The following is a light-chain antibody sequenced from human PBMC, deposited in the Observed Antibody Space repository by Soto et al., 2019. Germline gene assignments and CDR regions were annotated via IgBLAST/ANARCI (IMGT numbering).Light chain of an antibody. CDR2: HAS. J-gene: IGKJ1*01. CDR3: QQYSSLPRT. Sequence: IQMTQSPSTLPSSVLDGVTVRLVASQSISNWLAWYQQKPGTAPKVLIYHASNLQSGVPSRFSGSGSGTDFTLTITRLEPEDFGVYYCQQYSSLPRTFGQGTTVDI. CDR1: QSISNW. V-gene: IGKV1-5*01.